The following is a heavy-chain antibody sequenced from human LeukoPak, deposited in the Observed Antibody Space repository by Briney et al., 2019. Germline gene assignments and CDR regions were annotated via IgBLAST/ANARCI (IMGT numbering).Heavy chain of an antibody. CDR1: GFSLSAYN. CDR2: VSSSSATI. J-gene: IGHJ6*03. D-gene: IGHD6-6*01. Sequence: GGSLRLSCEGSGFSLSAYNMNWVRQAPGKGLESVSYVSSSSATIFYADSVKGRFTISRDNAKNSLYLQMNSLRPEDTAVYFCARDRHVPGLYYYYMDVWGKGTTVTVSS. V-gene: IGHV3-48*01. CDR3: ARDRHVPGLYYYYMDV.